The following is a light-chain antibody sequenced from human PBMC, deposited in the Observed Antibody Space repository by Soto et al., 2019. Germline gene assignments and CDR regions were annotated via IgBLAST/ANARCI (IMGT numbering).Light chain of an antibody. CDR2: DVS. Sequence: QSVLTQPASVSGSPGQSTTISCTGTSSDVGGYNYVSWYQQHPGKAPKLMIYDVSNRPSGVSNRFSGSKSGNTASLTISGLQAEDEADYYCSSYTSSSSPYVFGTGNKVTVL. CDR3: SSYTSSSSPYV. J-gene: IGLJ1*01. CDR1: SSDVGGYNY. V-gene: IGLV2-14*01.